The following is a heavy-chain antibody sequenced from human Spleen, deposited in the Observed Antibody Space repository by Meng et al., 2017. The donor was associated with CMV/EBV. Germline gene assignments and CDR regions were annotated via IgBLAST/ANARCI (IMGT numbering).Heavy chain of an antibody. CDR2: INHSGST. CDR3: ARTGVRGMDV. CDR1: GGSFSGYY. V-gene: IGHV4-34*01. D-gene: IGHD3-10*01. J-gene: IGHJ6*02. Sequence: SETLSLTCAVYGGSFSGYYWSWIRQPPGKGLEWIGEINHSGSTNYNPSLKSRVTISVDTSKNQFSLKLSSVTAADTAVYYCARTGVRGMDVWGQGTTVTVSS.